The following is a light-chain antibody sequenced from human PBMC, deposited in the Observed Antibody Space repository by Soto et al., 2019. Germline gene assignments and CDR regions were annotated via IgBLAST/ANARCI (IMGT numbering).Light chain of an antibody. CDR3: GTWDSSLSAVYV. V-gene: IGLV1-51*02. Sequence: QSVLAQPPSVSAAPGQKVTISCSGSSSNIGNNYVSWYQQLPGTAPKLLIYENNKRPSGIPDRFSGSKSGTSATLGITGLQTGDEADYYCGTWDSSLSAVYVFGTWTKVTV. CDR1: SSNIGNNY. J-gene: IGLJ1*01. CDR2: ENN.